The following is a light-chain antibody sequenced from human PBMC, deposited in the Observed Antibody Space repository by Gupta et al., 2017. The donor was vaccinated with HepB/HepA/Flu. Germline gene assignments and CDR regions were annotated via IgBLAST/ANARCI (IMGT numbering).Light chain of an antibody. J-gene: IGKJ4*01. V-gene: IGKV3-20*01. Sequence: EIVLTQSPGTLSLSPGERATLSCGASQSVTYLAWYQQKPGQAPRLLIYGVSSRATGIPDRFSGSGSGXDFTLTXSRLENEDFAVYYCQQYGSSISFGXGTKVEIK. CDR1: QSVTY. CDR2: GVS. CDR3: QQYGSSIS.